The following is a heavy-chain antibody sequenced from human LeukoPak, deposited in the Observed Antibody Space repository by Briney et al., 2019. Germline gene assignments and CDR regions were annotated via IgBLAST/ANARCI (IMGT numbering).Heavy chain of an antibody. CDR1: GGSISNKY. CDR2: IFHSGSV. Sequence: PSETLSLTCTVSGGSISNKYWSWIRQPPGKGLEWIGSIFHSGSVYYNPSLKSRVTISVDPSKNRFSLKLTSVTAADTAVYYCARVVASTSIDSWGQGTLVTVSS. V-gene: IGHV4-59*08. D-gene: IGHD2-15*01. J-gene: IGHJ4*02. CDR3: ARVVASTSIDS.